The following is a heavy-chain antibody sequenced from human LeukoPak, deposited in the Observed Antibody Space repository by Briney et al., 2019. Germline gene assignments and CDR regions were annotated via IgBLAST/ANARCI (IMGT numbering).Heavy chain of an antibody. CDR2: IYYSGST. D-gene: IGHD5-24*01. J-gene: IGHJ4*02. CDR3: ARDGCNLGTDY. Sequence: SETLSLTCTVSGGSISSSSYYWGWIRQPPGKGLEWIGSIYYSGSTYYNPSLKSRVTISVDTSKNQFSLKLSSVTAADTAVYYCARDGCNLGTDYWGQGTLVTVSS. V-gene: IGHV4-39*02. CDR1: GGSISSSSYY.